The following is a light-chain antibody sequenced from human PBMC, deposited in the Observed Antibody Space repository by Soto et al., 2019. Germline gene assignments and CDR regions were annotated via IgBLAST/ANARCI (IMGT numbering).Light chain of an antibody. J-gene: IGKJ4*01. Sequence: EFVLTQSPGTLSLSPGERATLSCRASQSVSSSYLAWYQQKPGQAPRILIYGASTRATGIPDRFSGSGSGTDFSLTISRLEPEDFAVYYCQQYGSSPPLTFGAGTKVEIK. CDR2: GAS. CDR1: QSVSSSY. CDR3: QQYGSSPPLT. V-gene: IGKV3-20*01.